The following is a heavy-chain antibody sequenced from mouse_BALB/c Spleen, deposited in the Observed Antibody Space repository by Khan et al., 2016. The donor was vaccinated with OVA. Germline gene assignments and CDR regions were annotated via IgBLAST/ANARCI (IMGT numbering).Heavy chain of an antibody. CDR1: GFSLTSYG. CDR2: IWAGGST. Sequence: QVQLQQSGPGLVAPAQSLSITCTVSGFSLTSYGVHWVRQPPGKGLEWLGVIWAGGSTTYYSALMSRVSISKDKSKSQVCLKMIRLQTGDTAMYVGGRNYGRYRDYFDVWGAGTTVTVSS. D-gene: IGHD2-1*01. V-gene: IGHV2-9*02. J-gene: IGHJ1*01. CDR3: GRNYGRYRDYFDV.